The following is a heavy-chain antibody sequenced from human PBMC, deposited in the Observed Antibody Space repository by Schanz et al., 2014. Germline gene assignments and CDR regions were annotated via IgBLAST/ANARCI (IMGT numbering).Heavy chain of an antibody. J-gene: IGHJ5*02. CDR1: GGSISSYY. CDR2: IYYSGDT. V-gene: IGHV4-59*01. CDR3: AREVGLYDRGWFDP. D-gene: IGHD3-22*01. Sequence: QLQLQESGPGLVKPSETLSLTCTVSGGSISSYYWSWIRQPPGKGLEWIGYIYYSGDTNYNPSLKSRVTISVDTSKNQFSLNLISVTAADTAVYYCAREVGLYDRGWFDPWGQGTLVTVSS.